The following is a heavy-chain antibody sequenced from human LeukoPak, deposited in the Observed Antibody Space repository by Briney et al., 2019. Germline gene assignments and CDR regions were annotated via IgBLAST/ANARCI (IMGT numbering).Heavy chain of an antibody. V-gene: IGHV3-23*01. Sequence: GGSLRLSCAASGFTFSSYAMSWVRQAPGKGLEWVSAISGSGGSTYYAGSVKGRFTISRDNSKNTLYLQMNSLRAEDTAVYYCAKDGIAARRGYFDYWGQGTLVTVSS. CDR1: GFTFSSYA. J-gene: IGHJ4*02. CDR3: AKDGIAARRGYFDY. D-gene: IGHD6-6*01. CDR2: ISGSGGST.